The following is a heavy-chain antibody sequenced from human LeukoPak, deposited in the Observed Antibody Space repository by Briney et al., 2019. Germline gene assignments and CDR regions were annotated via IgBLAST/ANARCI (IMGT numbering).Heavy chain of an antibody. J-gene: IGHJ5*02. D-gene: IGHD6-19*01. CDR1: GGSISSYY. CDR2: IYYSGST. V-gene: IGHV4-59*01. CDR3: GRGSDWFDP. Sequence: SETLSLTCTVSGGSISSYYWSWIRQPPGKGLEWIGYIYYSGSTNYNPSLKSRVTISVDTSKNQFSLKLSSVTAAVTAVYYCGRGSDWFDPWGQGTLVTVSS.